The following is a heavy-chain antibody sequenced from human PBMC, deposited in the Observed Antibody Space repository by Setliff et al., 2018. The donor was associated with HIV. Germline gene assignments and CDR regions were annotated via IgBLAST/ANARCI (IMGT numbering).Heavy chain of an antibody. J-gene: IGHJ5*01. CDR2: IYYIGNT. D-gene: IGHD2-2*01. V-gene: IGHV4-34*11. Sequence: LSLTCAVYGGSFSEYYWSWIRQSPGKGLEWIGYIYYIGNTNYNPSLKGRVTLSVDTSQNQFSLTLRSLTAADTAVYYCARGAYRFDSWGQGNLVTVSS. CDR1: GGSFSEYY. CDR3: ARGAYRFDS.